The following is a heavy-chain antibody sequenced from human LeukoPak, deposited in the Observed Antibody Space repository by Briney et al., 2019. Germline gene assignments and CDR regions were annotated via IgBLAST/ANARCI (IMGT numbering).Heavy chain of an antibody. Sequence: GGSLRLSCTASGFTFGDYAMSWVRQAPGKGLEWVGFIRSKAYGGTTEYAASVKGRFTISGDDSKSIAYLQMNSLKTEDTAVYYCTTVTNNDYWGQGTLVTVSS. CDR1: GFTFGDYA. V-gene: IGHV3-49*04. J-gene: IGHJ4*02. CDR2: IRSKAYGGTT. D-gene: IGHD4-17*01. CDR3: TTVTNNDY.